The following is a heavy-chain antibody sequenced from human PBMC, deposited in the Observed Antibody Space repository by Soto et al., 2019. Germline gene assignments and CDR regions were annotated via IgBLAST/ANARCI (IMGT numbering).Heavy chain of an antibody. J-gene: IGHJ6*02. D-gene: IGHD3-3*01. CDR2: IIPIFGTA. V-gene: IGHV1-69*13. CDR3: ASSYYDFWSGYHPDYYYYGMDV. CDR1: GGTFSSYA. Sequence: SVKVSCKASGGTFSSYAISWVRQAPGQGLEWLGGIIPIFGTANYAQKFQGRVTITADESTSTAYMELSSLRSEDTAVYYCASSYYDFWSGYHPDYYYYGMDVWGQGTTVTVSS.